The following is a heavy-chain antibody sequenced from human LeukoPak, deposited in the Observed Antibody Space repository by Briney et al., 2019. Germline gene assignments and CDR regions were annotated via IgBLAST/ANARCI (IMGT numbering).Heavy chain of an antibody. CDR2: IYHSGST. CDR1: GYSISSGYY. CDR3: ARTYYYDSSGYWFDY. V-gene: IGHV4-38-2*02. Sequence: SETLSLTCTVSGYSISSGYYWGWIRQPPGKGLEWIGSIYHSGSTYYNPSLKSRVTISVDTSKNQFSLKLSSVTAADTAVYYCARTYYYDSSGYWFDYWGQGTLVTVSS. J-gene: IGHJ4*02. D-gene: IGHD3-22*01.